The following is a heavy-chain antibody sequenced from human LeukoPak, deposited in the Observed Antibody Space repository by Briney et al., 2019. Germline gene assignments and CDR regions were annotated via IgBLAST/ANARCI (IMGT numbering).Heavy chain of an antibody. D-gene: IGHD6-13*01. V-gene: IGHV3-23*01. J-gene: IGHJ5*02. Sequence: GGSLKLSCAGSGFSFSGSAIHWVRQASGKGLEWVSAISDSGGSTYYADSVKGRFTISRDNSKNTLYLQMNSLRAEDTAVYYCAKFTAAAPWGWFDPWGQGTLVTVSS. CDR1: GFSFSGSA. CDR2: ISDSGGST. CDR3: AKFTAAAPWGWFDP.